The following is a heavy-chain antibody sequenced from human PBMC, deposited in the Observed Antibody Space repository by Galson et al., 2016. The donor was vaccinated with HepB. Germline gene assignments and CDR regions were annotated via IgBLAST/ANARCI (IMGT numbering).Heavy chain of an antibody. CDR1: GDSISMYY. Sequence: SETLSLTCSVPGDSISMYYWTWIRQPAGKGLEWIGRIYSSGNTNYNRSLQSRLTMSVDASKNEFSLKLSSVTAADTAVYFCARDYYGSGAYYPWGQGTLVIVSS. J-gene: IGHJ5*02. CDR2: IYSSGNT. CDR3: ARDYYGSGAYYP. D-gene: IGHD3-10*01. V-gene: IGHV4-4*07.